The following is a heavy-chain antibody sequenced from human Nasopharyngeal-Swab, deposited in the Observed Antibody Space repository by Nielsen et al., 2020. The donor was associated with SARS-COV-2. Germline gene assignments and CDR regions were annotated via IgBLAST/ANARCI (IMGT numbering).Heavy chain of an antibody. CDR3: ARVVGVDDFWSGRFDY. J-gene: IGHJ4*02. D-gene: IGHD3-3*01. CDR2: IYSAGQT. V-gene: IGHV3-53*01. Sequence: GESLKISCAASGFTVSGHFMTWVRQAPGKGLEWVAVIYSAGQTNYADSVKGRLTIPRDNSKNTLYLQMNSLRAENTAVYYCARVVGVDDFWSGRFDYWGQGTRVTVSS. CDR1: GFTVSGHF.